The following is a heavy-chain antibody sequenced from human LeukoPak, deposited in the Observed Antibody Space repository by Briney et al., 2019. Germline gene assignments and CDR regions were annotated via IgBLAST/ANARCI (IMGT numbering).Heavy chain of an antibody. CDR3: ATNPVAGMSWYFDL. D-gene: IGHD6-19*01. Sequence: GGSLRLFCAGSGFAFSHHTINWVRQAPGKGLEWVASISRSSTYVFYADSLEGRLTISRDDAEKSLFLQMKSLRVEDTGVYYCATNPVAGMSWYFDLWGRGTLVTVSS. V-gene: IGHV3-21*01. CDR2: ISRSSTYV. CDR1: GFAFSHHT. J-gene: IGHJ2*01.